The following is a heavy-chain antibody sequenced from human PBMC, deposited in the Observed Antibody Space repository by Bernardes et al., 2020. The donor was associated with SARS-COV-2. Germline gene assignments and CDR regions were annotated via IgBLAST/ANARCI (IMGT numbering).Heavy chain of an antibody. CDR3: ARDVAGREDF. Sequence: GGSLRLSCAASEFPFSRFWMHWVRRVPGKGLLWVSRINEYGTITDYADSVKGRFTISRDNAKSTLFLQMSSLRADDTAVYYCARDVAGREDFWGRGTLVTVSS. CDR2: INEYGTIT. V-gene: IGHV3-74*01. J-gene: IGHJ4*02. D-gene: IGHD1-26*01. CDR1: EFPFSRFW.